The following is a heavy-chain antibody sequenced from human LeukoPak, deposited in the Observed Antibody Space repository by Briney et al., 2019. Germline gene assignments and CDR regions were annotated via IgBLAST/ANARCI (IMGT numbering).Heavy chain of an antibody. CDR2: ISYDGSNK. D-gene: IGHD3-22*01. J-gene: IGHJ6*02. CDR3: SRLPLDYYDSGDFYDYYAMDV. Sequence: GRSLRLSCAASGFTFSSYAMHWVRQAPGKGLEWVAVISYDGSNKYYADSVKGRFTISRDNSKNTLYLQMNSLRAEDTAVYYCSRLPLDYYDSGDFYDYYAMDVWGQGTTVTVSS. CDR1: GFTFSSYA. V-gene: IGHV3-30-3*01.